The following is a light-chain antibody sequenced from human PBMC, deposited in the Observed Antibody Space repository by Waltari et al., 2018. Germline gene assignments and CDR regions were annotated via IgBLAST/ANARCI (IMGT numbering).Light chain of an antibody. CDR3: NTRDISGDHLV. CDR1: GLRTFY. CDR2: DEN. J-gene: IGLJ1*01. V-gene: IGLV3-19*01. Sequence: SSEMTQEPAVSVALGQTVRITCQGGGLRTFYATWYQQKPGQAPPLVIYDENNRPSGIPDRFSGSRSGNTASLTISGAQAEDEADYYCNTRDISGDHLVFGSGTKVTVL.